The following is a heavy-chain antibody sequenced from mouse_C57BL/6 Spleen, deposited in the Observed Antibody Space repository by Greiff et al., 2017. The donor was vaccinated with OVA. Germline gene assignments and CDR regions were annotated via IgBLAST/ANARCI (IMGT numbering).Heavy chain of an antibody. J-gene: IGHJ2*01. CDR3: AREDYYYGRGDY. Sequence: VKVVESGAELARPGASVKMSCKASGYTFTSYTMHWVKQRPGQGLEWIGYINPSSGYTKYNQKFKDKATLTADKSSSTAYMQLSSLTSEDSAVYYCAREDYYYGRGDYWGQGTTLTVSS. CDR1: GYTFTSYT. D-gene: IGHD1-1*01. CDR2: INPSSGYT. V-gene: IGHV1-4*01.